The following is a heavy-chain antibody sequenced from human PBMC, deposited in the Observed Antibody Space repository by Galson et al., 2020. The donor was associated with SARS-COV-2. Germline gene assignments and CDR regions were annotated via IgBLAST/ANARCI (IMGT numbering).Heavy chain of an antibody. J-gene: IGHJ4*02. CDR2: IRSKAYGGTT. CDR1: GFTFGDYA. CDR3: TRDSTVTTGNIDY. V-gene: IGHV3-49*03. D-gene: IGHD4-17*01. Sequence: GGSLRLSCTASGFTFGDYAMSWFRQAPGKGLEWVGFIRSKAYGGTTEYAASVKGRFTISRDDSKSIAYLQMNSLKTEDTAVYYCTRDSTVTTGNIDYWGQGTLVTVSS.